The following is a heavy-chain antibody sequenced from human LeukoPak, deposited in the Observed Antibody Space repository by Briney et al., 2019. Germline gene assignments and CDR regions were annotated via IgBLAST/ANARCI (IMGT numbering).Heavy chain of an antibody. CDR3: ARGGPSYGSGSDAFDI. V-gene: IGHV1-18*01. CDR2: ISAYNGNT. J-gene: IGHJ3*02. CDR1: GYTFTSYG. Sequence: ASVKISCKASGYTFTSYGISWVRQAPGQGLEWMGWISAYNGNTNYAQKLQGRVTMTTDTSTSTAYRELRSLRSDDTAVYYCARGGPSYGSGSDAFDIWGQGTMVTVSS. D-gene: IGHD3-10*01.